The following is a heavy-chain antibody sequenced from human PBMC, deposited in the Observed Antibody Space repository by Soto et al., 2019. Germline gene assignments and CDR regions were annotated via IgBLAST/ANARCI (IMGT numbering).Heavy chain of an antibody. CDR3: AREVITNYPDIVVVPAAPRDAFDI. CDR2: IIPILGIA. V-gene: IGHV1-69*08. CDR1: GGTFSSYT. J-gene: IGHJ3*02. D-gene: IGHD2-2*01. Sequence: QVQLVQSGAEVKKPGSSVKVSCKASGGTFSSYTISWVRQAPGQGLEWMGRIIPILGIANYAQKFQGRVTITADKSTSTAYMELSSLRSEDTAVYYCAREVITNYPDIVVVPAAPRDAFDIWGQGTMVTVSS.